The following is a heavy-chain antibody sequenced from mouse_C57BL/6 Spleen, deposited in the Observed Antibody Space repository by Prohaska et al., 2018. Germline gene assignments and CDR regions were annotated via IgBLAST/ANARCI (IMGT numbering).Heavy chain of an antibody. Sequence: EVQLQQSVAELVRPGASVKLSCTASGFNIKNTYMHWVKQRPEQGLEWIGRIDPANGNTKYGPKFQGKATITADTSSNTAYLQLSSLTSEDTAIYYGARWGNYYGSSSGYFDVWGTGTTVTVSS. V-gene: IGHV14-3*01. J-gene: IGHJ1*03. D-gene: IGHD1-1*01. CDR2: IDPANGNT. CDR1: GFNIKNTY. CDR3: ARWGNYYGSSSGYFDV.